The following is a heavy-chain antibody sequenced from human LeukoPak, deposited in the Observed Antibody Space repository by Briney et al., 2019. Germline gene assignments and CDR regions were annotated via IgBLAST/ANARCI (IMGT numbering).Heavy chain of an antibody. J-gene: IGHJ5*02. CDR2: ISYDGSNK. V-gene: IGHV3-30*03. Sequence: PGGSLRLSCAASGWTFRSYGMHWVRQAPGKGLECVAVISYDGSNKYYADSVKGRFAISRDNSKYTLYLQMNSLRSEDTAVYYCARDYLESYGSGINWFDPWGQGTLVTVSS. CDR1: GWTFRSYG. D-gene: IGHD3-10*01. CDR3: ARDYLESYGSGINWFDP.